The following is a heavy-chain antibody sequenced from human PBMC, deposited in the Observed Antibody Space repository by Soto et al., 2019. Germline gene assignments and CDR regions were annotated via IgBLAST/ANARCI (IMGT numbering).Heavy chain of an antibody. J-gene: IGHJ4*02. D-gene: IGHD4-4*01. CDR1: GYTLTELS. CDR3: ATVVSVTRPYYFDY. CDR2: FDPEDGET. Sequence: ASVKVSCKVSGYTLTELSMHWVRQAPGKGLEWMGGFDPEDGETIYAQKFQGRVTMTEDTSTDTAYMELSSLRSEDTAVYYCATVVSVTRPYYFDYWGQGTLVTVSS. V-gene: IGHV1-24*01.